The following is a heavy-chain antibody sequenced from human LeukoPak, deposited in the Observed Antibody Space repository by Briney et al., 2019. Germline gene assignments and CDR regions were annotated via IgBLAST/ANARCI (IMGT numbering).Heavy chain of an antibody. D-gene: IGHD5-18*01. CDR1: GGTFSSYA. CDR3: ARSYPSGYSYGYGSYGMDV. V-gene: IGHV1-69*06. Sequence: GASGKVCCKAAGGTFSSYAISWVRQAPGQGLEWMGGIIPIFGTANYAQKFQGRVTITADKSTSTAYMQLSSLRSEDTAVYYCARSYPSGYSYGYGSYGMDVWGKGTTVTVSS. J-gene: IGHJ6*04. CDR2: IIPIFGTA.